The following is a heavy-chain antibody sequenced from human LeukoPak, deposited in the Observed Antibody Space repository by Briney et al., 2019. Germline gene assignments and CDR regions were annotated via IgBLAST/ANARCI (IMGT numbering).Heavy chain of an antibody. CDR2: TYYRSKWHN. J-gene: IGHJ4*02. CDR3: VRGGHFDY. CDR1: GDSVSSSSSA. V-gene: IGHV6-1*01. Sequence: SQTLSLTCAISGDSVSSSSSAWNWVRQSPSRGLEWLGRTYYRSKWHNDDAESVKRRIAINPDISKNQFSLHRNPVTPEDTAVYYCVRGGHFDYWGQGTLVTVPS. D-gene: IGHD3-16*01.